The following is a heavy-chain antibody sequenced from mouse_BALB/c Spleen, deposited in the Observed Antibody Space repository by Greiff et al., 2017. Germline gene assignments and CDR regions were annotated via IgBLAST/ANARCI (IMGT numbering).Heavy chain of an antibody. CDR3: ARYSARATNCFAY. V-gene: IGHV1-80*01. CDR2: IYPGDGDT. Sequence: QVQLQQSGAELVRPGSSVKISCKASGYAFSSYWMNWVKQRPGQGLEWIGQIYPGDGDTNYNGKFKGKATLTADKSSSTAYMQLSSLTSEDSAVYFCARYSARATNCFAYWGQGTRVTVSA. CDR1: GYAFSSYW. J-gene: IGHJ3*01. D-gene: IGHD3-1*01.